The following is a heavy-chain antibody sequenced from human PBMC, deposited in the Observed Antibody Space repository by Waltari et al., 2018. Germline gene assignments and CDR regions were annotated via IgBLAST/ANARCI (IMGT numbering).Heavy chain of an antibody. CDR3: ARFGIEATTDY. D-gene: IGHD6-13*01. Sequence: EVKLVESGGGLVQPGGSLRLSCEAFEFTFRNYWMTWVRQAPGKGLEWVANIKMGGSEQYYVDSVKGRFTIFRDNAKNSLYLQMNILRVDDTAVYYCARFGIEATTDYWGQGTLVTVSS. J-gene: IGHJ4*02. CDR2: IKMGGSEQ. V-gene: IGHV3-7*01. CDR1: EFTFRNYW.